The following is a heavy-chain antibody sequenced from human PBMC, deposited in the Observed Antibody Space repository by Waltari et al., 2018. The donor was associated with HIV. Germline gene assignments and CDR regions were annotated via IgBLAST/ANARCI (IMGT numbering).Heavy chain of an antibody. CDR2: ISYDGSNK. J-gene: IGHJ5*02. D-gene: IGHD2-15*01. CDR3: ARDTGYCSFGSCSYNWLDP. CDR1: GFTLRSLA. V-gene: IGHV3-30*01. Sequence: QVHLVESGGGVVQPGRSLRLSCAAPGFTLRSLATPCVLQAPGKGLEWVALISYDGSNKYYADSVKGRFTISRDNSKNTLYLQMNSLRAEDTSVYYCARDTGYCSFGSCSYNWLDPWGQGTLVSVSS.